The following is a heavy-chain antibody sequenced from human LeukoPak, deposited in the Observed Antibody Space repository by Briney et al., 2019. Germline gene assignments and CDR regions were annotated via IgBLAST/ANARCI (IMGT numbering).Heavy chain of an antibody. CDR3: AKGEYGGKGGDY. J-gene: IGHJ4*02. D-gene: IGHD4-23*01. CDR2: ISGSGGST. CDR1: GFTFGSYG. Sequence: GGALRLSCAASGFTFGSYGMSWVRQAPGKGLEWVSGISGSGGSTYYADSVKGRFTISRDNSKNTLSLQMSSLRAEDTAVYYCAKGEYGGKGGDYWGQGTLVTVSS. V-gene: IGHV3-23*01.